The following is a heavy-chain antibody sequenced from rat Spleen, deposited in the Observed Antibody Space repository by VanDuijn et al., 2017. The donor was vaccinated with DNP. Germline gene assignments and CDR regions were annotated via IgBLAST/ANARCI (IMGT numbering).Heavy chain of an antibody. Sequence: QVQLKESGPGLVQPSQTLSLTCTVSGFSLASFGVSWVRQPPGKGLEWIAVISSGGSTYYNPALRSRLSITRDTSKSQVLLKMNSLQTEDTALYLCTGVDNYPGLPFEYWGQGVMVTVSS. V-gene: IGHV2S12*01. D-gene: IGHD1-4*01. CDR1: GFSLASFG. J-gene: IGHJ2*01. CDR2: ISSGGST. CDR3: TGVDNYPGLPFEY.